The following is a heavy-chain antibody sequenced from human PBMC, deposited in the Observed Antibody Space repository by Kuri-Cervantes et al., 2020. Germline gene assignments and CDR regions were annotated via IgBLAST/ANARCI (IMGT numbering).Heavy chain of an antibody. Sequence: GESLKISCAASEFTFSSYAMNWVRQAPGKGLQWVSTLSVSGASTYYADSVKGRFTISRDNSKNTLYLQMNSLRAEDTAVYYCAIIWFGELEIMDVWGQGTTVTVSS. J-gene: IGHJ6*02. CDR1: EFTFSSYA. D-gene: IGHD3-10*01. V-gene: IGHV3-23*01. CDR3: AIIWFGELEIMDV. CDR2: LSVSGAST.